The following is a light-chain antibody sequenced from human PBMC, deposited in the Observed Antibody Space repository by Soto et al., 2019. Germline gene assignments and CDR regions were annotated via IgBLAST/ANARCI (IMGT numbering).Light chain of an antibody. CDR3: QQYGSSPGT. Sequence: EIVLTQSPGTLSLSPGERATLSCRASQSVSSSYLAWYQQKPGQAPRLLIYGASSRATGIPDRFSGSGSGPDFTLTLSRLEPEDFAVYYCQQYGSSPGTFGQGTKVEIK. J-gene: IGKJ1*01. CDR2: GAS. V-gene: IGKV3-20*01. CDR1: QSVSSSY.